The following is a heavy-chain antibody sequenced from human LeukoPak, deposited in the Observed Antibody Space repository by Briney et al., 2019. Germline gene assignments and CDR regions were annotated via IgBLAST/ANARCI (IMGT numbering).Heavy chain of an antibody. CDR3: AKDRYYYDSSGSIYFDY. CDR1: GFTFSSYG. D-gene: IGHD3-22*01. J-gene: IGHJ4*02. Sequence: PGRSLRLSCAASGFTFSSYGMHWVRQAPGKGLEWVAVISYDGSNKYYADSVKGRFTISRDNSKNTLYLQMNSLRAEDTAVYYCAKDRYYYDSSGSIYFDYWGQRPMVPVSS. CDR2: ISYDGSNK. V-gene: IGHV3-30*18.